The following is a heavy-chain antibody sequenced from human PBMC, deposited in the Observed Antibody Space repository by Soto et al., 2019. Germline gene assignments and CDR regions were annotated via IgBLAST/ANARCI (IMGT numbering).Heavy chain of an antibody. CDR1: GIIFSSFA. CDR2: ITGSGGST. CDR3: AVPRISRIRVEPPAY. V-gene: IGHV3-23*01. J-gene: IGHJ4*02. D-gene: IGHD3-10*01. Sequence: PGGSLRLSCTASGIIFSSFAMSWVRQAPGKGLKWVSSITGSGGSTYYADSVKGRFTISRDNSENTLYLQMNSLRAEDTAIYYCAVPRISRIRVEPPAYWGQGTLVTVSS.